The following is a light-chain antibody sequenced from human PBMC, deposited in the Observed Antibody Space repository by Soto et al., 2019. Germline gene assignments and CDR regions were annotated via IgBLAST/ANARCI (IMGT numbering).Light chain of an antibody. Sequence: EIVLTQSPGTLSLSPGERATLSCRASQSVGRNYLAWYQKKPGQAPRLLIHGASSRATGIPDRFSGSGSGTDFILSISRLEPEDFAVYYCQQYASPPLTFGGGTKVEIK. CDR2: GAS. CDR1: QSVGRNY. J-gene: IGKJ4*01. CDR3: QQYASPPLT. V-gene: IGKV3-20*01.